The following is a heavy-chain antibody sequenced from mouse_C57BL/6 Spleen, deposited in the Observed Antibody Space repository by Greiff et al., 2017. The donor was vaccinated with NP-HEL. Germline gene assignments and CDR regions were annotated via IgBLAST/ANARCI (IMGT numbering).Heavy chain of an antibody. CDR3: ARRNYDYTLFAY. V-gene: IGHV1-55*01. D-gene: IGHD2-4*01. J-gene: IGHJ3*01. CDR2: IYPGSGST. Sequence: VQLQQPGAELVKPGASVKMSCKASGYTFTSYWITWVKQRPGQGLEWIGDIYPGSGSTNYNEKFKSKATLAVDTSSSTAYMQLSSLTSEDSAVYYCARRNYDYTLFAYWGEETLVTVSA. CDR1: GYTFTSYW.